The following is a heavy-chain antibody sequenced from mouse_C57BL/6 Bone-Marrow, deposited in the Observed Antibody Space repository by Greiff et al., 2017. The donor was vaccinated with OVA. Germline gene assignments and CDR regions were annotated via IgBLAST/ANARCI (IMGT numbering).Heavy chain of an antibody. D-gene: IGHD2-3*01. CDR3: ARRDGGYYVEAMDY. CDR1: GYTFTEYT. CDR2: FYPGSGSI. V-gene: IGHV1-62-2*01. J-gene: IGHJ4*01. Sequence: QVQLQQSGAELVKPGASVKLSCKASGYTFTEYTIHWVKQRSGQGLEWIGWFYPGSGSIKYNAKFKDKATLTADKSSSTVYMEISRLTTDEYAVYFCARRDGGYYVEAMDYWGQGTSVTVSS.